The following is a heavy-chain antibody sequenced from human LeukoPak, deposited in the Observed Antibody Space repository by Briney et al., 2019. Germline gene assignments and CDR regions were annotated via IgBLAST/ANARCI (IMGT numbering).Heavy chain of an antibody. V-gene: IGHV3-30*02. CDR1: GFTFSSYG. D-gene: IGHD1-26*01. Sequence: PGGSLRLSCAASGFTFSSYGMHWVRQAPGKGLEWVAFIRYDGSNKYYADSVKGRFTISRDNSKNTLYLQMNSLRAEDTAVYYCAKGEKDREEAQWVYWGQGTLVTVSS. J-gene: IGHJ4*02. CDR3: AKGEKDREEAQWVY. CDR2: IRYDGSNK.